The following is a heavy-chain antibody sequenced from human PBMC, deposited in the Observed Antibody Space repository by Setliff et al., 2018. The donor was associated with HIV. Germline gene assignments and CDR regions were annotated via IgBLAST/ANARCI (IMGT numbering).Heavy chain of an antibody. D-gene: IGHD2-21*02. J-gene: IGHJ6*03. CDR3: ARDVGVTYYYYMDV. CDR1: GGSFSSSSYY. V-gene: IGHV4-39*07. CDR2: IHYSGSI. Sequence: SETLSLTCTVSGGSFSSSSYYWGWIRQPPGKGLEWIGNIHYSGSINDNPSLKSRVTVSVDTSKNQLSLNLSSVTAADTAVYYCARDVGVTYYYYMDVWGKGTTVTVSS.